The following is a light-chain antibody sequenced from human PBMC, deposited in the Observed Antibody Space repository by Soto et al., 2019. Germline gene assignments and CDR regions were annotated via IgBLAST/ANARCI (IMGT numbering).Light chain of an antibody. CDR2: GAS. J-gene: IGKJ4*01. CDR1: QDISTL. V-gene: IGKV1D-12*01. CDR3: QQADSFPLT. Sequence: DIQMTQSPSSVSSSIGDTVTITCRASQDISTLLAWYQQKPGKAPKLLIYGASTLESGVPSRFSGRGSGTDFTLTISRLQPEDFATYFCQQADSFPLTFGGGTKVEIK.